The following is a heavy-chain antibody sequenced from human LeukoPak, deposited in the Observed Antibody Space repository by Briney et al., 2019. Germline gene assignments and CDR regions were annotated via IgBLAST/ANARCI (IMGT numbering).Heavy chain of an antibody. V-gene: IGHV3-23*01. J-gene: IGHJ5*02. CDR2: ISADGAAT. D-gene: IGHD2-15*01. CDR1: TSDFTTSA. Sequence: SGRSLRPSCAPSTSDFTTSAMNWVRQAPGDRLEWVSCISADGAATNYVDSVKGRFTISRDNSKRTLYLQMNGLRAEDTAFYYCSRGPHNRGGRFSWFDPWGQGTLVTVSS. CDR3: SRGPHNRGGRFSWFDP.